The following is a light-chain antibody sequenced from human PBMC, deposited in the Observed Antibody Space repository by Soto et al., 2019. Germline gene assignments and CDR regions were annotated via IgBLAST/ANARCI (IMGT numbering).Light chain of an antibody. Sequence: DVVMTQSPLSLPVTPGEPASISCRSSQSLLHSDGYNYLDWFLQRPGQSPQVLIYLGSNRAPGVPDRFSCSGSGTDFTLKISRVEAEDVGIYYCMQALQAPLTFGGGTKVEIK. CDR2: LGS. CDR3: MQALQAPLT. CDR1: QSLLHSDGYNY. V-gene: IGKV2-28*01. J-gene: IGKJ4*01.